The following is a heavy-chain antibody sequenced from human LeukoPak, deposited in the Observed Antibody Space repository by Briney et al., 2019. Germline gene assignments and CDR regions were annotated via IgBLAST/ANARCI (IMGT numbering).Heavy chain of an antibody. CDR3: AREDSDYGVTYFDY. V-gene: IGHV4-59*01. CDR1: GGSISNYY. CDR2: IYYSGTT. Sequence: SETLSLTCTVSGGSISNYYWSWIRQPPGKGLEWIGYIYYSGTTNYNPSLKSRVTISVDTSKNQFSLKLNSVTAADTAVYYCAREDSDYGVTYFDYWGQGTLVTVSS. J-gene: IGHJ4*02. D-gene: IGHD4-17*01.